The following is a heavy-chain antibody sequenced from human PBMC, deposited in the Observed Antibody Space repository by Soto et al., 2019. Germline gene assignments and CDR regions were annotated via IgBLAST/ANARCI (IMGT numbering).Heavy chain of an antibody. D-gene: IGHD6-25*01. CDR3: AKGMRPEWYFDL. J-gene: IGHJ2*01. CDR2: ISGSGGST. Sequence: EVQLLESGGGLVQPGGSLRLSCAASGFTFSSYAMSWVRQSPGKGLEWVSAISGSGGSTYYADSVKGRFTISRDNSNNTLYLQMNSLRAEDTAVYYCAKGMRPEWYFDLWGRGTLVTVSS. CDR1: GFTFSSYA. V-gene: IGHV3-23*01.